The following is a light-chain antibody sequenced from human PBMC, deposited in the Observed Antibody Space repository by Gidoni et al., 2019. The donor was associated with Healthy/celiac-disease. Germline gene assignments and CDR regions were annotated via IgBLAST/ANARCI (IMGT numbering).Light chain of an antibody. Sequence: DIQMTQSPSSLSASVGDRVTITCQASQDISNYLNWYQQKPRKAPKLLIYDASNLETGAPSRFSGSGSGTDFTFTISSLQPEDIATYYCQQYDNLPLFTFXXXTKVDIK. CDR3: QQYDNLPLFT. CDR1: QDISNY. V-gene: IGKV1-33*01. J-gene: IGKJ3*01. CDR2: DAS.